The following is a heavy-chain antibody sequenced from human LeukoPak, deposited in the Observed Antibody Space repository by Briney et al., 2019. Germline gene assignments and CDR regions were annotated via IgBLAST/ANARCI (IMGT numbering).Heavy chain of an antibody. V-gene: IGHV3-23*01. J-gene: IGHJ4*02. Sequence: GGSLRLSCAASGFTFSSYAMSWVRQAPGKGLEWVSGISVSGGTTYYADSVKGRLTISRDNSKNTLYLQMNSLRAEDPAVYYCAKAGLTATSYFDFWGQGTLVTVSS. CDR1: GFTFSSYA. D-gene: IGHD4/OR15-4a*01. CDR2: ISVSGGTT. CDR3: AKAGLTATSYFDF.